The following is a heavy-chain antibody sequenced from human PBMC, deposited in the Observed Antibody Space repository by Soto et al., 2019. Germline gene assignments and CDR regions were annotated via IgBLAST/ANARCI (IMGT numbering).Heavy chain of an antibody. CDR3: AKEEQWLVRGRYYYYYGMDV. Sequence: GGSLRLSCAASGFTFSSYAMSWVRQAPGKGLEWVSAISGSGGSTYYADSVKGRFTISRDNSKNTLYLQMNSLRAEDTAVYYCAKEEQWLVRGRYYYYYGMDVWGQGTTVTVYS. J-gene: IGHJ6*02. CDR2: ISGSGGST. CDR1: GFTFSSYA. D-gene: IGHD6-19*01. V-gene: IGHV3-23*01.